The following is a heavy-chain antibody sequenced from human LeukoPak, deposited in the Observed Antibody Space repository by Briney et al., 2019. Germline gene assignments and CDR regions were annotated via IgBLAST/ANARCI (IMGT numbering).Heavy chain of an antibody. J-gene: IGHJ5*02. Sequence: SETLSLTCAVYGGAFSSYYWSWIRQPPGKGLEWIGSIYYSGSTYYNPSLKSRVTISVDTSKNQFSLKLSSVTAADTAVYYCARHSGWFDPWGQGTLVTVSS. CDR2: IYYSGST. CDR3: ARHSGWFDP. V-gene: IGHV4-39*01. D-gene: IGHD6-25*01. CDR1: GGAFSSYY.